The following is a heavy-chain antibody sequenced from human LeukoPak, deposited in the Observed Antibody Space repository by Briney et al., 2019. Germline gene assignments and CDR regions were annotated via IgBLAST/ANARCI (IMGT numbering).Heavy chain of an antibody. CDR2: ISSSSSYI. D-gene: IGHD2-2*01. V-gene: IGHV3-21*01. CDR1: GFYFSTYT. Sequence: GGSLRLSCAASGFYFSTYTMNWVRQAPGKGLEWVSSISSSSSYIYYADSVKGRFTISRDNAKNSMYLQMNSLRAEDTAVYYCTRDPGRCTSTSCYPDYWGQGTLVTVSS. CDR3: TRDPGRCTSTSCYPDY. J-gene: IGHJ4*02.